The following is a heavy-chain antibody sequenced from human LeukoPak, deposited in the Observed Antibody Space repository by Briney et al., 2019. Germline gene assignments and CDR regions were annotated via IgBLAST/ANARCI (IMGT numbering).Heavy chain of an antibody. D-gene: IGHD5-24*01. CDR3: ARDPSGEVEMATMERYYYYYYYMDV. J-gene: IGHJ6*03. CDR2: IIPILDVI. V-gene: IGHV1-69*04. Sequence: GASVKVSCKASGGTFSSYAISWVRQAPGQGLEWMGRIIPILDVINYAQKFQGRVTITADKSTSTAYMELSSLTSEDTAVYYCARDPSGEVEMATMERYYYYYYYMDVWGKGTTVTVSS. CDR1: GGTFSSYA.